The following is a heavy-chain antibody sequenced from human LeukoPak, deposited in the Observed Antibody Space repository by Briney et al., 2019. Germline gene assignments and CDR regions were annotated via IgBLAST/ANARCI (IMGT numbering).Heavy chain of an antibody. V-gene: IGHV3-15*01. CDR1: GFTFSKAW. CDR3: TTDFSSDY. CDR2: IKTKADGGTT. J-gene: IGHJ4*02. D-gene: IGHD2/OR15-2a*01. Sequence: GGSLRLSCVVSGFTFSKAWMSWVRQAPGKGLEWVGRIKTKADGGTTDYAAPVKGRLTISRDDSKNTLYLQMNSLKTEDTAVYYCTTDFSSDYWGQGTLVTVSS.